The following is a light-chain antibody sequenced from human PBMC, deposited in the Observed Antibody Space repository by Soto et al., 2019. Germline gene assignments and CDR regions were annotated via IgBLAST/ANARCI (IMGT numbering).Light chain of an antibody. V-gene: IGLV2-14*01. J-gene: IGLJ1*01. CDR3: SSYTSSSTLYV. Sequence: CVLNPPASVSGSPGESLNISCTGKSSEVGCYNYVSWYQQHPGKAPKLMIYDVSNRPSGVPNRFSGSKSGNTASLTISGLQAEDEADYYCSSYTSSSTLYVFGTGTKVTVL. CDR1: SSEVGCYNY. CDR2: DVS.